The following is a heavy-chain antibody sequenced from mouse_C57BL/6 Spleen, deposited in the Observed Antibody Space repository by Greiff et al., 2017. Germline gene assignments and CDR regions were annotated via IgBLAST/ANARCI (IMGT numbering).Heavy chain of an antibody. CDR3: ARDQRVGQGWFAY. CDR2: ISDGGSYT. V-gene: IGHV5-4*01. Sequence: EVQVVESGGGLVKPGGSLKLSCAASGFTFSSYAMSWVRQTPEKRLEWVATISDGGSYTYYPDNVKGRFTISRDKAKNNLYLQMSHLKSEDTAMYYCARDQRVGQGWFAYWGQGTLVTVSA. J-gene: IGHJ3*01. CDR1: GFTFSSYA. D-gene: IGHD3-3*01.